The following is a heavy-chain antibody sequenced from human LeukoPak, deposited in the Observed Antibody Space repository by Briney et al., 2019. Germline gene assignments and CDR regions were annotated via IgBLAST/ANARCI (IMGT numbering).Heavy chain of an antibody. CDR3: ARELLFSGVY. D-gene: IGHD3-10*01. V-gene: IGHV4-38-2*02. CDR2: IYHSGST. CDR1: GYSISSGYY. J-gene: IGHJ4*02. Sequence: SSETLSLTCTVSGYSISSGYYWGWIRQPPGKGLEWIGSIYHSGSTYYNPSLKSRVTISVDTSKNQFSLKLSSVTAADTAVYYCARELLFSGVYWGQGTLVTVSS.